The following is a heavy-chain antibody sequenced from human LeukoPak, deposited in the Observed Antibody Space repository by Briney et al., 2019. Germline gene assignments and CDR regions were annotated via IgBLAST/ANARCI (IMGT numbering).Heavy chain of an antibody. J-gene: IGHJ4*02. V-gene: IGHV5-51*01. CDR3: ARHPPPLYSGYDLGFDY. Sequence: GESLKISCKGPGYSFTSYWIGWVRQMPGKGLEWMGIIYPGDSDTRYSPSFQGQVTISADKSISTAYLQWSSLKASDTAMYYCARHPPPLYSGYDLGFDYWGQGTLVTVSS. CDR1: GYSFTSYW. CDR2: IYPGDSDT. D-gene: IGHD5-12*01.